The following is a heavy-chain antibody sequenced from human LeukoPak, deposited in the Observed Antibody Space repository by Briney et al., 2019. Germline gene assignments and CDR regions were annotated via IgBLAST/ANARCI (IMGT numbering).Heavy chain of an antibody. CDR1: GYTFTSYG. V-gene: IGHV1-18*01. D-gene: IGHD3-9*01. CDR2: ISAYNGNT. CDR3: ARGGEVELRYFDWVPPFDY. Sequence: ASVKVSCKASGYTFTSYGISWVRQAPGQGLEWMGWISAYNGNTNYAQKLQGSVTMTTDTSTSTAYMELRSLRSDDTAVYYCARGGEVELRYFDWVPPFDYWGQGTLVTVSS. J-gene: IGHJ4*02.